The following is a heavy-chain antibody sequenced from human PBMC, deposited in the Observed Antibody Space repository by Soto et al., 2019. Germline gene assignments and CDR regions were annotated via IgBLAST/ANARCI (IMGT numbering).Heavy chain of an antibody. J-gene: IGHJ4*02. D-gene: IGHD2-2*02. CDR1: GGSFSGYY. CDR2: INHSGST. Sequence: SETLSLTCAVYGGSFSGYYWSWIRQPPGRGLEWIGEINHSGSTNYNPSLKSRVTISVDTSKNQFPLNLSSVTAADTAVYYCAGVIKVPAAIAFDYWGQGTLVTVSS. V-gene: IGHV4-34*01. CDR3: AGVIKVPAAIAFDY.